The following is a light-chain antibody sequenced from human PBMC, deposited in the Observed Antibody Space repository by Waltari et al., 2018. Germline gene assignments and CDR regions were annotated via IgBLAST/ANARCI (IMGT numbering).Light chain of an antibody. CDR3: SSQSSDNVVL. CDR2: DVS. V-gene: IGLV2-14*03. CDR1: SSDVGRSNS. Sequence: QSALTQPASVSGSPGQSITISCTGTSSDVGRSNSVSWYQDHPGQGPKVIIYDVSDRPSGVSARFSGSKSGNTASLTISGLQAEDEADYYCSSQSSDNVVLFGGGTKVTVL. J-gene: IGLJ3*02.